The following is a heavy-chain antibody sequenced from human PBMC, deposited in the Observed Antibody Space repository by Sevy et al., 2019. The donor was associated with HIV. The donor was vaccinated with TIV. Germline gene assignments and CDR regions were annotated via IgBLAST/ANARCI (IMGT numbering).Heavy chain of an antibody. V-gene: IGHV4-39*01. J-gene: IGHJ6*03. D-gene: IGHD2-8*01. CDR2: IYYSGST. CDR3: ARLGGLVYAITMMGSYYYYMDV. Sequence: SETLSLTCTVSGGSISSSSYYWGWIRQPPGKGLEWIGSIYYSGSTYYNPSLKSRVTISVDTSKNQFSLKLSSVTAADTAVYYCARLGGLVYAITMMGSYYYYMDVWGKGTTVTVSS. CDR1: GGSISSSSYY.